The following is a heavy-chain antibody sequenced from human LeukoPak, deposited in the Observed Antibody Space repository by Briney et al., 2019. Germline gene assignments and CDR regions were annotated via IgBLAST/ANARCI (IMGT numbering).Heavy chain of an antibody. J-gene: IGHJ4*02. CDR1: GYTFTSYA. CDR3: ARVYYDSSGYYYFDY. Sequence: ASVKVSCKASGYTFTSYAMHWVRQAPGQRLDWMGWINAGNGNTKYSQEFQGRVTITRDTSASTAYMELSSLRSEDMAVYYCARVYYDSSGYYYFDYWGQGTLVTVSS. D-gene: IGHD3-22*01. V-gene: IGHV1-3*03. CDR2: INAGNGNT.